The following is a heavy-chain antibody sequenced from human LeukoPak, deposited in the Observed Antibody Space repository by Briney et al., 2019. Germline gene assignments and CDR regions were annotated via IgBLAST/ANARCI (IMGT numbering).Heavy chain of an antibody. Sequence: SETLSLTCTVSGGSISSYYWSWIRQPPGKGLEWIGYIYYSGSTNYNPSLKNRVTISVDTSKNQFSLKLSSVTAADTAVYYCARLHPGDYWGQGTLVTVSS. J-gene: IGHJ4*02. V-gene: IGHV4-59*08. CDR1: GGSISSYY. CDR2: IYYSGST. D-gene: IGHD7-27*01. CDR3: ARLHPGDY.